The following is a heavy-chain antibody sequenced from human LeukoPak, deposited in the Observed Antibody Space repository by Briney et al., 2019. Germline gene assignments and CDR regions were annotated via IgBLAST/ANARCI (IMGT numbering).Heavy chain of an antibody. CDR2: IIPIFGTA. CDR3: ARDSEGYSYGTGGLDY. D-gene: IGHD5-18*01. J-gene: IGHJ4*02. Sequence: GASVKVSCKASGGTFSNYAITWVRQAPGQGLEWMGGIIPIFGTANYAQKFQGRVTITADESTSTAYMELSSLRSEDTAMYYCARDSEGYSYGTGGLDYWGQGTLVSVSS. CDR1: GGTFSNYA. V-gene: IGHV1-69*13.